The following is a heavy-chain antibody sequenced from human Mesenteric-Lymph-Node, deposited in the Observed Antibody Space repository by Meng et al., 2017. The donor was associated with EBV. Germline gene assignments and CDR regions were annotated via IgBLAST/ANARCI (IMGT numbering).Heavy chain of an antibody. D-gene: IGHD6-19*01. J-gene: IGHJ4*02. CDR2: MYYSGIT. CDR3: AIGYSSGWCVY. CDR1: GVSIPSDYYY. V-gene: IGHV4-39*07. Sequence: QLQLQGPGPGLLPHSETLSLTCSVSGVSIPSDYYYWGWIRQPPGKGLEWIGSMYYSGITYHNSSLKSRVTISADTSKNQFSLKLSSVTAADTAVYYCAIGYSSGWCVYWGQGTLVTVSS.